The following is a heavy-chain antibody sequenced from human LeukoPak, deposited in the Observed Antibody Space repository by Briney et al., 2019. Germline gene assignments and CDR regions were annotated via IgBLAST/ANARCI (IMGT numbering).Heavy chain of an antibody. Sequence: GGSLRLSCAASGFTFSSYAMSWVRQAPGGGPEWVANIKQDGSEKYYVDSVKGRFTISRDNANNSLYLQMNNVRAEDTAVYYCARDSLLRYYFDYWGQGTLVTVSS. D-gene: IGHD5-12*01. CDR2: IKQDGSEK. J-gene: IGHJ4*02. CDR1: GFTFSSYA. V-gene: IGHV3-7*01. CDR3: ARDSLLRYYFDY.